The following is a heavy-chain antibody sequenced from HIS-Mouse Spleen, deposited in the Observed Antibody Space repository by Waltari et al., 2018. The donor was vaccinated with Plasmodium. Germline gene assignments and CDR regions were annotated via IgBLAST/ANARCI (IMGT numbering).Heavy chain of an antibody. CDR3: ARDRQLLLGFDY. Sequence: EVQLVESGGGLVKPGGSLSLSCAASGFPFSSYSMNWFRQAPGKGLEWVSSISSSSSYIYYADSVKGRFTISRDNAKNSLYLQMNSLRAEDTAVYYCARDRQLLLGFDYWGQGTLVTVSS. D-gene: IGHD1-26*01. CDR1: GFPFSSYS. V-gene: IGHV3-21*01. J-gene: IGHJ4*02. CDR2: ISSSSSYI.